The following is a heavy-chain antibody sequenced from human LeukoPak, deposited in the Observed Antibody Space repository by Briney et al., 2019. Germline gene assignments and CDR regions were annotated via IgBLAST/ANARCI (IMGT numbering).Heavy chain of an antibody. D-gene: IGHD2-15*01. CDR3: ARDGAPGVVVAATVLDY. CDR2: ISYDGSNK. Sequence: PGGSLRLSCAASGFTFSSYAMHWVRQAPGKGLEWVAVISYDGSNKYYADSVKGRFTISRDNSKNTLYLQMNSLRAEDTAVYYCARDGAPGVVVAATVLDYWGQGTLVTVSS. V-gene: IGHV3-30-3*01. CDR1: GFTFSSYA. J-gene: IGHJ4*02.